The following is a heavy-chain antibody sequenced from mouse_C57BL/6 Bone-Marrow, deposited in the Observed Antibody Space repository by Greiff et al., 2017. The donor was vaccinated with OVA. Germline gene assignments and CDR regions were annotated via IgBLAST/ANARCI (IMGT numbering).Heavy chain of an antibody. CDR1: GFNIKDDY. CDR3: TTYDGYRAY. CDR2: IDPENGDT. D-gene: IGHD2-3*01. Sequence: EVQLQQSGAELVRPGASVQLSCTASGFNIKDDYMHWVKQRPEQGLEWIGWIDPENGDTEYASKFQGKATITADTSSNTAYLQLSSLTSEDTAVYYCTTYDGYRAYWGQGTLVTVSA. J-gene: IGHJ3*01. V-gene: IGHV14-4*01.